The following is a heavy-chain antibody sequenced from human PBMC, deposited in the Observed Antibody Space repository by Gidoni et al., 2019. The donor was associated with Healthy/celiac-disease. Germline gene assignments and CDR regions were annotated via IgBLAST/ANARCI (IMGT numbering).Heavy chain of an antibody. J-gene: IGHJ4*02. CDR1: VFTFSSYA. D-gene: IGHD2-15*01. V-gene: IGHV3-23*01. Sequence: EVQLLESGGGLVQPGGSLRLSCSASVFTFSSYAMSWVRQAPGKGLEWVSAINGSGGSTYYADSVKGRFTISRDNSKNTLYLQMNSLRAEDTAVYYCAKAAGGLKDGYFDYWGQGTLVTVSS. CDR3: AKAAGGLKDGYFDY. CDR2: INGSGGST.